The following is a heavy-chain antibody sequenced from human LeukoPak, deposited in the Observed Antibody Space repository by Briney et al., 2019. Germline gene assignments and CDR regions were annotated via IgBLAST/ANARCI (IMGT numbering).Heavy chain of an antibody. CDR3: VRVLAAAGNAFDI. CDR1: GFIISDHY. D-gene: IGHD6-13*01. J-gene: IGHJ3*02. V-gene: IGHV3-72*01. Sequence: GGSLRLSCAASGFIISDHYMDWVRQAPGKGLEWVGRTRHKAKRYTTEYAASVKGRFTVSRDDSKNSLYLQMSSLKTEDTAVYYCVRVLAAAGNAFDIWGQGTMVTVSS. CDR2: TRHKAKRYTT.